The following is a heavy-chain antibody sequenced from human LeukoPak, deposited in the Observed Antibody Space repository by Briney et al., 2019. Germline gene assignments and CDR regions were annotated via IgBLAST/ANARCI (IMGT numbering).Heavy chain of an antibody. CDR2: IYSGGST. D-gene: IGHD3-22*01. CDR1: GFTVSSNY. CDR3: ARGVDYDSSGYYGLLYYFDY. Sequence: SGGSLRLSCAASGFTVSSNYMSWVRQAPGKGLEWVSVIYSGGSTDYADSVKGRFTISRDNSKNTLYLQMNSLGAEDTAVYYCARGVDYDSSGYYGLLYYFDYWGQGTLVTVSS. J-gene: IGHJ4*02. V-gene: IGHV3-53*01.